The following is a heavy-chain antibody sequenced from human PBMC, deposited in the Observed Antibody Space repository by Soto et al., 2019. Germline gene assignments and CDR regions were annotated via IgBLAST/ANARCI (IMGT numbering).Heavy chain of an antibody. J-gene: IGHJ3*02. Sequence: QVQLQESGPGLVKPSETLSLTCTVSGGSISSYYWSWIRKPPGKGLEWSGYIYYSGSTNYNPSLKGRVTISVDTSKNQFSLKLSSVTAADTAVYNCARYCSGGSCYVPRCAFDIWGQGTMVTVSS. CDR3: ARYCSGGSCYVPRCAFDI. D-gene: IGHD2-15*01. CDR2: IYYSGST. V-gene: IGHV4-59*08. CDR1: GGSISSYY.